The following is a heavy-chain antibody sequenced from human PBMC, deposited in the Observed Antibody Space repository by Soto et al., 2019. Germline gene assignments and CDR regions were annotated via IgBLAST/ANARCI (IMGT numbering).Heavy chain of an antibody. V-gene: IGHV3-66*01. D-gene: IGHD2-2*01. J-gene: IGHJ4*02. CDR1: GFSVTNNY. Sequence: EVQVVESGGGLVQPGGSLRLSCAASGFSVTNNYMNWVRQAPGKGLEWVSIIDIGGNTYYADSVKDRFTISRDNSRNTVELHMDSLRAEDTAVYYCARGRGSTGYLGREHYFDYWGQGTLVTVSP. CDR3: ARGRGSTGYLGREHYFDY. CDR2: IDIGGNT.